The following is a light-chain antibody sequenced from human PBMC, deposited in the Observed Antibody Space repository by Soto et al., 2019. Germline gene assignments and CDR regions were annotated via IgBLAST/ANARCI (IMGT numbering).Light chain of an antibody. CDR3: SSFTTSYFDV. J-gene: IGLJ1*01. Sequence: QSVLPQPASVSGSPGQSITISCTGTSSDVGGYNYVSWYQQHPGKAPKLMIYEVSNRPSGVSNRFSGSKSGSTASLTISGLQAEDEATYFCSSFTTSYFDVFGPGTKVTVL. CDR2: EVS. V-gene: IGLV2-14*01. CDR1: SSDVGGYNY.